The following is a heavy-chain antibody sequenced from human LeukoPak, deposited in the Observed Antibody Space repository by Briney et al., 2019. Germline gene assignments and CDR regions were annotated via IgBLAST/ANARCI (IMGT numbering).Heavy chain of an antibody. D-gene: IGHD1-26*01. CDR1: GVSISIYY. V-gene: IGHV4-59*01. CDR2: IYNSGST. Sequence: SETLSLTCTVSGVSISIYYWSWIRQPPGKGLEWIGYIYNSGSTYYNPSLKSRVTISVDTSKNQFSLRLSSVTAADAAVYYCVRDRELNYWGQGTLVTVSS. J-gene: IGHJ4*02. CDR3: VRDRELNY.